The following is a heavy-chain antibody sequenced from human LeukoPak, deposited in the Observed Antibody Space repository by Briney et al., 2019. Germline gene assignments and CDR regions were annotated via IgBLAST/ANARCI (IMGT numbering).Heavy chain of an antibody. Sequence: HPGGSLRLSCAASGFTFSSYEMNWVRQAPGKGLAWVSAISGSGGSTYYADSVKGQFTISRDNSKNTLYLQMNSLRAEDMAVYYCASPYSSRWYELCYWGQGTLVTVSS. CDR1: GFTFSSYE. V-gene: IGHV3-23*01. CDR2: ISGSGGST. CDR3: ASPYSSRWYELCY. J-gene: IGHJ4*02. D-gene: IGHD6-13*01.